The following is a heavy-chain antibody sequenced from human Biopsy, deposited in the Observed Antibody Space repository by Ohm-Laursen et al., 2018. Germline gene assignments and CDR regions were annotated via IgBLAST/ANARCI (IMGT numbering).Heavy chain of an antibody. D-gene: IGHD1-26*01. V-gene: IGHV1-69*04. Sequence: SVKVSCKASGATVTSYAISWVRQAPCQGLEWMGRIIPFTGVTNYAQNFQGKVTISADKSPPTVYVELSTLKPDDTAVYYCATDARWDPSLDAFHVWGQGTQVTVS. CDR1: GATVTSYA. CDR2: IIPFTGVT. CDR3: ATDARWDPSLDAFHV. J-gene: IGHJ3*01.